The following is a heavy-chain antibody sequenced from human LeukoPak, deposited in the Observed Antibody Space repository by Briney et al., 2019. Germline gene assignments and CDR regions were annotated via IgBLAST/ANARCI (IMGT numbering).Heavy chain of an antibody. Sequence: SVKVSCKASGGTFSSYAISWVRQAPGQGLEWMGGIIPIFGTANYAQKFQGRVTITTDESTSTAYMELSSLRSEDTAVYYCAREGLEHDRTESDYWGQGTLVTVSS. CDR1: GGTFSSYA. CDR2: IIPIFGTA. V-gene: IGHV1-69*05. J-gene: IGHJ4*02. CDR3: AREGLEHDRTESDY. D-gene: IGHD3-22*01.